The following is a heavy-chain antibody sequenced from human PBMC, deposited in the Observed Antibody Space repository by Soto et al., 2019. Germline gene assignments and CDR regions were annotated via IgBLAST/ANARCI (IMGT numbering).Heavy chain of an antibody. Sequence: QVQLQQWGAGLLKPSETLSLTCAVYGGSFSGYYWSWIRQPPGKGLEWIGEINHSGSTNYNPSLKSRVTTSVDTSKNQFSLKLSYVTAADRAVYYCAGDIVVVPAAMGFDYWGQGTLVTVSS. CDR1: GGSFSGYY. J-gene: IGHJ4*02. V-gene: IGHV4-34*01. CDR2: INHSGST. D-gene: IGHD2-2*01. CDR3: AGDIVVVPAAMGFDY.